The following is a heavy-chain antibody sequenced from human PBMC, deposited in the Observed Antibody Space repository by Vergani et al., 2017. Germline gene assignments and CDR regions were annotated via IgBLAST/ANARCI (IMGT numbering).Heavy chain of an antibody. CDR3: ARRLLWGSYYYCYYYYYMDV. V-gene: IGHV4-39*01. J-gene: IGHJ6*03. CDR1: GGSISSSSYY. CDR2: IYYSGST. D-gene: IGHD1-26*01. Sequence: QLQLQESGPGLVKPSETLSLTCTVSGGSISSSSYYWGWIRQPPGKGLEWIGSIYYSGSTYYNPSLKSRVTISVDTSKNQFSLKLSSVTAADTAVYYCARRLLWGSYYYCYYYYYMDVWGKGTTVTVSS.